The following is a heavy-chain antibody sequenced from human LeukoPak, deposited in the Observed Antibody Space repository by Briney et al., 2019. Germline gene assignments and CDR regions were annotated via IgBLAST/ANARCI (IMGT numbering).Heavy chain of an antibody. Sequence: GGSLRLSCAASGFTFSSYAMHWVRQAPGKGLEWVAVISYDGSNKYYADSVKGRFTISRDNAKNSLYLQMNSLRAEDTAVYYCARDNVLLWFGESEVFDYWGQGTLVTVSS. CDR3: ARDNVLLWFGESEVFDY. D-gene: IGHD3-10*01. J-gene: IGHJ4*02. V-gene: IGHV3-30*04. CDR2: ISYDGSNK. CDR1: GFTFSSYA.